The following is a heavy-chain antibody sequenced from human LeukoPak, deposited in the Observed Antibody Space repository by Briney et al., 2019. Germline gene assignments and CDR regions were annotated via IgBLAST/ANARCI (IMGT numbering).Heavy chain of an antibody. CDR1: GFTFTNAW. CDR2: LKSKTHDETT. D-gene: IGHD3-10*01. Sequence: PGGSLRLSCAASGFTFTNAWMTWVRQAPGKGLEWVGRLKSKTHDETTDYAAPVKGRFTISRDDSKNTVYLQMNSLKTEDTAVYYCTIGAYYYGSDSYRGYYFDHWGQGTLVTVSS. J-gene: IGHJ4*02. V-gene: IGHV3-15*01. CDR3: TIGAYYYGSDSYRGYYFDH.